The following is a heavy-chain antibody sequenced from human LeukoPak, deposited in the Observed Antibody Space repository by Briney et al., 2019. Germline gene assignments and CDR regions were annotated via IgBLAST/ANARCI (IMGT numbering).Heavy chain of an antibody. J-gene: IGHJ4*02. V-gene: IGHV1-69*13. Sequence: SVKVSCKASGGTFSSYAISWVRQAPGQGLEWMGGIIPIFGTANYAQKFQGRVTITADESTSTAYMELSSLRSEDTAVYYCVGFVEMATISDQLDYWGQGTLVTVSS. CDR1: GGTFSSYA. CDR2: IIPIFGTA. CDR3: VGFVEMATISDQLDY. D-gene: IGHD5-24*01.